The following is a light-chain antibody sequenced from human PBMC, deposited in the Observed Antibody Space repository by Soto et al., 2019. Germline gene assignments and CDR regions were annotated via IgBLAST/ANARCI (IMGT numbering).Light chain of an antibody. CDR1: QSVSSSY. CDR3: QQYGSSPEMKVT. CDR2: GAS. Sequence: EIVLTQSPGTLSLSPGERATLSCRASQSVSSSYLAWYQQKPGQAPRLLIYGASSRATGIPDRFSGSGSGTDFTLTISRLEPEDVAVYYCQQYGSSPEMKVTFGQGTKLEIK. J-gene: IGKJ2*01. V-gene: IGKV3-20*01.